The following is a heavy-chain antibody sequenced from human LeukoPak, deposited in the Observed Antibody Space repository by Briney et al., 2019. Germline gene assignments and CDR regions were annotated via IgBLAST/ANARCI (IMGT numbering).Heavy chain of an antibody. CDR3: AKDSKITGTGAFDY. Sequence: GGSLRLSCAASGFTFRSYNMNWVRQAPGKGLEWVSYITGGSTTIYYADSVKGRFTISRDNAKNTLYLQMNSLRAEDTAVYYCAKDSKITGTGAFDYWGQGTLVTVSP. V-gene: IGHV3-48*01. D-gene: IGHD1/OR15-1a*01. J-gene: IGHJ4*02. CDR2: ITGGSTTI. CDR1: GFTFRSYN.